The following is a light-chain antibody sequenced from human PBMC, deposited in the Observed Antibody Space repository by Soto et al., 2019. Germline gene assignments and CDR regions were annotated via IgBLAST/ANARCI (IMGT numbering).Light chain of an antibody. V-gene: IGLV2-14*01. CDR2: EVS. J-gene: IGLJ1*01. Sequence: QSALTQPASVSGSPGQSITISCTGTSHDIGGYKYVSWYQQHPGKAPKLMIYEVSNRPSGVSNRFSGSKSGNTASLTISGLQTEAEADYYCCASTSTSALYLFGTGTKLTVL. CDR1: SHDIGGYKY. CDR3: CASTSTSALYL.